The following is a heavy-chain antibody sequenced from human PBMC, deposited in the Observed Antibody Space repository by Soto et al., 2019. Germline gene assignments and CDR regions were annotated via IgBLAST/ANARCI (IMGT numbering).Heavy chain of an antibody. CDR2: ISNDGGNK. J-gene: IGHJ4*02. Sequence: QVQLVESGGGVVQPGGSLRLSCAVSGFTFSSYGMHWVRQAPGQGLEWVAVISNDGGNKNYADSVKGRFTISRDNSKNTLYLQMNSLRTEDTAVYYCAKDNAQWLVGPLDYWGQGTLVTVSS. CDR3: AKDNAQWLVGPLDY. CDR1: GFTFSSYG. D-gene: IGHD6-19*01. V-gene: IGHV3-30*18.